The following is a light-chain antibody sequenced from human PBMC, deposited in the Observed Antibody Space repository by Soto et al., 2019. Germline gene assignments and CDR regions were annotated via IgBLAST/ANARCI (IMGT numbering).Light chain of an antibody. CDR3: QQSYRTLT. CDR1: QSIRSW. CDR2: DAS. Sequence: DIQMTQSPSTLSASLGDRATITCRASQSIRSWLAWYQQKPGKAPKLLIYDASSLERGVPSRFSGSGSGTDFTLTISSLKPEDFATYYCQQSYRTLTFGGGTKVDIK. V-gene: IGKV1-39*01. J-gene: IGKJ4*01.